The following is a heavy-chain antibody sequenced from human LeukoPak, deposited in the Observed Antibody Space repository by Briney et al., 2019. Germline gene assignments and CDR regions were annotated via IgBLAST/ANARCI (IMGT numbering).Heavy chain of an antibody. CDR2: MNPNSGNT. CDR3: ARGRGSGWSVLGWYYMDV. J-gene: IGHJ6*03. V-gene: IGHV1-8*03. Sequence: ASVKVSCKASGYTFTSYDINWVRQATGQGLEWMGWMNPNSGNTGYAQKFQGRVTITRNTSISTAYMELSSLRSEDTAVYYCARGRGSGWSVLGWYYMDVWGKGTTVTVSS. CDR1: GYTFTSYD. D-gene: IGHD6-19*01.